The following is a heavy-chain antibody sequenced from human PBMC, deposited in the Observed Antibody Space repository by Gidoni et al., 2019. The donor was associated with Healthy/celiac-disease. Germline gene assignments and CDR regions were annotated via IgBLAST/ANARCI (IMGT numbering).Heavy chain of an antibody. V-gene: IGHV3-73*02. CDR1: GFTFSGSA. Sequence: EVQLVESGGGLVQPGGSLKLSCAASGFTFSGSAMPWVRQASGKGLGWVGRIRSKANSYATAYAAAVKGRCTISRDDSKNTAYLQMNSLKTEDTAVYYCTRHSGVGWFDPWGQGTLVTVSS. J-gene: IGHJ5*02. CDR3: TRHSGVGWFDP. CDR2: IRSKANSYAT.